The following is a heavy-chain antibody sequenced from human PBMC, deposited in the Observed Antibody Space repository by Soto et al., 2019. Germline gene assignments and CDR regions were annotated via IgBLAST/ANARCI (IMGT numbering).Heavy chain of an antibody. J-gene: IGHJ4*02. V-gene: IGHV3-30-3*01. CDR3: STAVTTILY. CDR1: GFTFSSYP. D-gene: IGHD2-21*02. Sequence: GGSLRLSCAASGFTFSSYPMHWVRQAPGKGLEWVAVISYDGSNKYYADSVKGRFTISRDNSKKTLYLQVNSLRAEDTAVYYCSTAVTTILYWGQGTLVTVSS. CDR2: ISYDGSNK.